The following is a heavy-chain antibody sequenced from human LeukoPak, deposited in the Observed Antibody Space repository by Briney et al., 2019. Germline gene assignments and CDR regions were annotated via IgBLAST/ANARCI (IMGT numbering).Heavy chain of an antibody. D-gene: IGHD3-22*01. CDR1: GSSIGSFSY. CDR2: IDPSGST. Sequence: PSETLSLTCAVSGSSIGSFSYWAWIRQSPGKGLEWIATIDPSGSTFYNPSLRSRVTSSVGTSKIHFSFNLSSVTAADTAVYYCARDVWDYYGSSTYNQRHYYFDFWGRGTLVTVSS. V-gene: IGHV4-38-2*02. J-gene: IGHJ4*02. CDR3: ARDVWDYYGSSTYNQRHYYFDF.